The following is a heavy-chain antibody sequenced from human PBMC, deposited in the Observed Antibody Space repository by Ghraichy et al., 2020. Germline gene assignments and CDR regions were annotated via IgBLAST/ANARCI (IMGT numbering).Heavy chain of an antibody. Sequence: GALRLSCAASGFNFGNSDLNWVRQAPGKGLEWVSYIARSISTIYYADSAKGRFTISRDDAKNSLFLEMNSLTADDTAVYYCARGWNMDVWGQGTTVTVSS. D-gene: IGHD1-1*01. V-gene: IGHV3-48*01. CDR1: GFNFGNSD. CDR3: ARGWNMDV. J-gene: IGHJ6*02. CDR2: IARSISTI.